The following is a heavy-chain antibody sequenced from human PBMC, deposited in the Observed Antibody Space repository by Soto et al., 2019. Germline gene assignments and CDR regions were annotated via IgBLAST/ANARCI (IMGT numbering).Heavy chain of an antibody. V-gene: IGHV1-18*01. D-gene: IGHD3-9*01. J-gene: IGHJ4*02. CDR2: ISAYNGNT. CDR1: GYTFTSYG. CDR3: ARDYDILTGYSCFDY. Sequence: GASVKVSCKASGYTFTSYGISWVRQAPGQGLEWMGWISAYNGNTNYAQKLQGRVTMTTDTSTSTAYMELRSLRSDDTAVYYCARDYDILTGYSCFDYWGQGTLVTVSS.